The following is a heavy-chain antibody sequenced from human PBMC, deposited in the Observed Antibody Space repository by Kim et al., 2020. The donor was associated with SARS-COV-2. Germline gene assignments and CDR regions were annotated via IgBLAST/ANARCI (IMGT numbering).Heavy chain of an antibody. D-gene: IGHD6-13*01. J-gene: IGHJ4*02. CDR1: GGSISSYY. Sequence: SETLSLTCTVSGGSISSYYWSWIRQPPGKGLEWIGYIYYSGSTNYNPSLKSRVTISVDTSKNQFSLKLSSVTAADTAVYYCARTPYSSSEGYYFDYWGQGTLVTVSS. V-gene: IGHV4-59*01. CDR3: ARTPYSSSEGYYFDY. CDR2: IYYSGST.